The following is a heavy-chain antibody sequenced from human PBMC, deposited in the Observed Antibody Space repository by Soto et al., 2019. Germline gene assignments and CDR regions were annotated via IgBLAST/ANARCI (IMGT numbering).Heavy chain of an antibody. CDR2: TYYRSKWYN. Sequence: LTLSLTCSISGDSFSSNSAAWNWIRQSPSRGLEWLGRTYYRSKWYNDYAVSVKSRITINPDTSKNQFSLQLNSVTPEDTAVYYCARDGLYSSGWYGWFDPWGQGTLVTVSS. J-gene: IGHJ5*02. D-gene: IGHD6-19*01. CDR3: ARDGLYSSGWYGWFDP. CDR1: GDSFSSNSAA. V-gene: IGHV6-1*01.